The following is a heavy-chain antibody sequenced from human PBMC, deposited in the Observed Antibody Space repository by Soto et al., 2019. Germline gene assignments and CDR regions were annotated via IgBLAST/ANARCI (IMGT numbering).Heavy chain of an antibody. J-gene: IGHJ6*02. CDR1: GDSVSSNSAA. CDR3: ARDRQWLVPTYYYYYGMDV. V-gene: IGHV6-1*01. Sequence: QSQTLSLTCAISGDSVSSNSAAWNWIRQSPSRGLEWLGRTYYRSKWYNDYAVSVKSRITINPDTSKNQFSLQLNSVTPEDTAVYYCARDRQWLVPTYYYYYGMDVWGQGTTVTVSS. CDR2: TYYRSKWYN. D-gene: IGHD6-19*01.